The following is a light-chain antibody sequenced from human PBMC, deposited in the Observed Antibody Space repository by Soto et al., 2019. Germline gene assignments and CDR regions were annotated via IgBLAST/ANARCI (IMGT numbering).Light chain of an antibody. CDR2: GAS. J-gene: IGKJ3*01. CDR3: QQYCSSLLFT. V-gene: IGKV3-20*01. Sequence: EIVLTQSPGTLSLSPGERATLSCRASQSVSSSYLAWYQQKPGQAPRLLIYGASSRATGIPDRFSGSGSGTDLTLTISRLEPEDFAVYYCQQYCSSLLFTFGPGTKVDIK. CDR1: QSVSSSY.